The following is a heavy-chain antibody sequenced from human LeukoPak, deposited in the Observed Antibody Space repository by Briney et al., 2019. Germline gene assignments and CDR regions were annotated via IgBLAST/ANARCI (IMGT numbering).Heavy chain of an antibody. V-gene: IGHV1-3*01. Sequence: ASVKVSCKTSGYTFTGYYIHWVRQAPGQRLEWMGWINAGNGNTKYSKKFKGRVTIISDPSASTAYIELTSLISEYTAVYYCARGGREAYYYDISGYYPLCYWGQGTLVTVSS. D-gene: IGHD3-22*01. CDR1: GYTFTGYY. CDR2: INAGNGNT. CDR3: ARGGREAYYYDISGYYPLCY. J-gene: IGHJ4*02.